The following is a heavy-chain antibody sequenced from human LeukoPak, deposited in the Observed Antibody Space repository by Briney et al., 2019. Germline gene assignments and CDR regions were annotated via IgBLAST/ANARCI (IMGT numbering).Heavy chain of an antibody. J-gene: IGHJ5*02. CDR3: ARGPEYYYDSWFDP. V-gene: IGHV1-69*13. CDR1: GGTFSSYA. CDR2: IIPIFGTA. Sequence: ASVKVSCKASGGTFSSYAISWVRQAPGQGLEWMGGIIPIFGTANYAQKFQGRVTITADESTSTAYMELSSLRSEDTAVYCCARGPEYYYDSWFDPWGQGTLVTVSS. D-gene: IGHD3-22*01.